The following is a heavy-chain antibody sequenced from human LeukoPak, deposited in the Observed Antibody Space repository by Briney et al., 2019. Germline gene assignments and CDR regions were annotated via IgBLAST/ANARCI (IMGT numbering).Heavy chain of an antibody. CDR3: ARSLPNTYYYDSSGPEGY. Sequence: GASVKASCKASGYTFTSYYMHWVRQAPGQGLEWMGIINPSGGSTSYAQKFQGRVTMTRNTSISTAYMELSSLRSEDTAVYYCARSLPNTYYYDSSGPEGYWGQGTLVTVSS. CDR1: GYTFTSYY. D-gene: IGHD3-22*01. V-gene: IGHV1-46*01. CDR2: INPSGGST. J-gene: IGHJ4*02.